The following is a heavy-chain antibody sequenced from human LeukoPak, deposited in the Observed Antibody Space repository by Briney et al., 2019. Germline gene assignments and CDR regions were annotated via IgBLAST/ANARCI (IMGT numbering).Heavy chain of an antibody. J-gene: IGHJ6*03. CDR2: IIPIFGTA. CDR3: ARPGIAAAGKWEHYYYYMDV. Sequence: GSSVKVSCKASGGTFSSYAISWVRQAPGQGLEWMGRIIPIFGTANYAQKFQGRVTITADESTSTAYMELSSLRSEDTAVYYCARPGIAAAGKWEHYYYYMDVWGKGTPVTVSS. CDR1: GGTFSSYA. D-gene: IGHD6-13*01. V-gene: IGHV1-69*01.